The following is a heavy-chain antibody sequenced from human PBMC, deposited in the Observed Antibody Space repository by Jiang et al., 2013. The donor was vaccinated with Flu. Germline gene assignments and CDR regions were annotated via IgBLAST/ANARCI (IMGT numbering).Heavy chain of an antibody. CDR2: TSYRSKWYN. J-gene: IGHJ6*02. CDR1: GDSVSRNSAA. D-gene: IGHD5/OR15-5a*01. CDR3: ARGRVDYFAMDV. Sequence: SQTLSLTCAISGDSVSRNSAAWNWIRQSPSRGLEWLGRTSYRSKWYNEYAVSLQSRITVNPDTSKNQFSLQLNSVTPEDTAVYFCARGRVDYFAMDVWGQGTTVTVSS. V-gene: IGHV6-1*01.